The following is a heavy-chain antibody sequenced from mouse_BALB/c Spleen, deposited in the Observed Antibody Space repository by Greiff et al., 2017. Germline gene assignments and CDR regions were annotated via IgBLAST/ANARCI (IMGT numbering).Heavy chain of an antibody. D-gene: IGHD2-1*01. V-gene: IGHV5-4*02. CDR3: ARPVYYGNYDAMDY. CDR2: ISDGGSYT. CDR1: GFTFSDYY. J-gene: IGHJ4*01. Sequence: EVKLMESGGGLVKPGGSLKLSCAASGFTFSDYYMYWVRQTPEKRLEWVATISDGGSYTYYPDSVKGRFTISRDNAKNNLYLQMSSLKSEDTAMYYCARPVYYGNYDAMDYWGQGTSVTVSS.